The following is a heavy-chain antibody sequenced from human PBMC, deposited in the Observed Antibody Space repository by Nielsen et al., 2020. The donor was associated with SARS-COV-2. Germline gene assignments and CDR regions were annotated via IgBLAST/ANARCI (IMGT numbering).Heavy chain of an antibody. CDR3: ARRGLVMGFVTTTIHQDFALDI. J-gene: IGHJ6*02. D-gene: IGHD1-1*01. V-gene: IGHV4-31*03. CDR1: GGSISSGGYY. Sequence: SETLSLTCTVSGGSISSGGYYWSWIRQHPGKGLEWIGYIYYSGSTYYNPSLKSRVTISVDTSTNQFSLKLSSVTAADTAVFYCARRGLVMGFVTTTIHQDFALDIWGQGAPVTVSS. CDR2: IYYSGST.